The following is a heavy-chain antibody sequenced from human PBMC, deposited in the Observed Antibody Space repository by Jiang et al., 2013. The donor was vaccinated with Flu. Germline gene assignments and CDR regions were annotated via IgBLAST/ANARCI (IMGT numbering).Heavy chain of an antibody. CDR3: ARGGMDRGAFDI. CDR2: IYTSGST. J-gene: IGHJ3*02. V-gene: IGHV4-61*02. CDR1: GGSISSGGYY. Sequence: GLVKPSQTLSLTCTVSGGSISSGGYYWSWIRQPAGKGLEWIGRIYTSGSTNYNPSLKSRVTISVDTSKNQFSLKLSSVTAADTAVYYCARGGMDRGAFDIWGQGTMVTVSS. D-gene: IGHD2-2*03.